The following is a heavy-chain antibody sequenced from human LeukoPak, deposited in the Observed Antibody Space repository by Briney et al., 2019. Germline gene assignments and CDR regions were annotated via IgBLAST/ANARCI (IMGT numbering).Heavy chain of an antibody. CDR1: GYNLPNYW. D-gene: IGHD2-21*02. J-gene: IGHJ4*02. V-gene: IGHV5-51*01. CDR2: VYPGDSDT. Sequence: GESLKISCKGSGYNLPNYWIGWVRQMPGTGLEWMGMVYPGDSDTRYSPSFQGQVTISADRSISTAYLQWNSLRASDTAMYYCAGHPHTAGTPYVDSWGQGTLVTVSS. CDR3: AGHPHTAGTPYVDS.